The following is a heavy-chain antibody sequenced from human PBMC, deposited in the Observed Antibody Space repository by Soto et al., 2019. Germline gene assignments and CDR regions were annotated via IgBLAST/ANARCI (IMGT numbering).Heavy chain of an antibody. CDR2: INAGNGNT. Sequence: VKVSCKSSGYTFTSYYIHWVRQAPGQRLEWMGWINAGNGNTKYSQKFQGRVTITRDTSASTAYMELSSLRSEDTAVYYCARELLGYWGQGTLVTVSS. CDR3: ARELLGY. CDR1: GYTFTSYY. V-gene: IGHV1-3*01. J-gene: IGHJ4*02. D-gene: IGHD2-15*01.